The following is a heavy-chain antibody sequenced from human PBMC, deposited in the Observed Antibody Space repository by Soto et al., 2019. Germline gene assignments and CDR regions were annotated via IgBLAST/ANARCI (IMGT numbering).Heavy chain of an antibody. Sequence: QVQLVESGGGVVQPGRSLRLSCAASGFTFSSYGMHWVRQAPGKGLEWVAVIWYDGSNKYYADSVKGRFTISRDNSKNTQYLQMNSLRAEDTAVYYCARDRGYDFWSGSGSCLINWFDPWGQGTLVTVSS. CDR1: GFTFSSYG. J-gene: IGHJ5*02. CDR2: IWYDGSNK. CDR3: ARDRGYDFWSGSGSCLINWFDP. V-gene: IGHV3-33*01. D-gene: IGHD3-3*01.